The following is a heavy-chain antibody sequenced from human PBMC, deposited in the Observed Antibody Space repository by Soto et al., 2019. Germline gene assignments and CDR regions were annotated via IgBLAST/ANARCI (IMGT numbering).Heavy chain of an antibody. CDR2: MNPNSGNT. V-gene: IGHV1-8*01. J-gene: IGHJ6*02. D-gene: IGHD5-12*01. CDR1: GYTFTSYD. CDR3: ARDGGLGDGYTSVDV. Sequence: QVQLVQSGAEVKKPGASVKVSCKASGYTFTSYDINWVRQATGQGLEWMGWMNPNSGNTGYAQKFRGRVTVTRNTSKSTAHMELGSLRSEDTAVYYWARDGGLGDGYTSVDVWGQGTTVTVSS.